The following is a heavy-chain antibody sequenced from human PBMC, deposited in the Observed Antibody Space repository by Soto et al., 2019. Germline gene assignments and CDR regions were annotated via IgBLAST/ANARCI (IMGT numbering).Heavy chain of an antibody. V-gene: IGHV3-74*01. Sequence: PGGSLRLSCAASGFTFSSYWMHWVRQAPGKGLVWVSRINSDGSSTSYADSVKGRFTISRDNARNTLYLQLNSLRAEDTAVYYCARHIYLYDSSGYSTPEYWGQGTLVTVSS. D-gene: IGHD3-22*01. CDR2: INSDGSST. J-gene: IGHJ4*02. CDR1: GFTFSSYW. CDR3: ARHIYLYDSSGYSTPEY.